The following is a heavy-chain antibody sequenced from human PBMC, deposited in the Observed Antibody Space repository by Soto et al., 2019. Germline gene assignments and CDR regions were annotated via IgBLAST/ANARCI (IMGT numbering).Heavy chain of an antibody. CDR2: ISYSGNT. Sequence: SETLSLTCTVSGGSISNFYWSWIRQPPGKGLEWIGYISYSGNTNYNPSLKSRVSISVDTSKNQLSLNLTSVTAADTAVYYCARAPMVLSRSYSDSWGQGTPVTVSS. CDR3: ARAPMVLSRSYSDS. D-gene: IGHD2-8*01. J-gene: IGHJ4*02. CDR1: GGSISNFY. V-gene: IGHV4-59*01.